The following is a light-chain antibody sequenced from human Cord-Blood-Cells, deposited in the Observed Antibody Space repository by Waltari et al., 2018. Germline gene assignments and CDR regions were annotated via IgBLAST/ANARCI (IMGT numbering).Light chain of an antibody. V-gene: IGLV2-11*01. CDR3: CSYAGSYTLV. J-gene: IGLJ3*02. Sequence: QSALTQPRSVSGSPGQAVTISCTGTSSDVGGYNYVSWYQQHPGQAPKLMIYDVSKRPSGVPDRFSGSKSGHTASLTISGLQAEDEADYYCCSYAGSYTLVFGGGTKLTVL. CDR2: DVS. CDR1: SSDVGGYNY.